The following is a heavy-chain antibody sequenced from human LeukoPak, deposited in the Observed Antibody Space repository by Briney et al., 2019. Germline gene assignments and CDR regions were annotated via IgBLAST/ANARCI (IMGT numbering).Heavy chain of an antibody. CDR2: IYYSGST. V-gene: IGHV4-31*03. CDR1: GGSISSGGYY. D-gene: IGHD5-18*01. J-gene: IGHJ4*02. Sequence: SQTLSLTCTVSGGSISSGGYYWSWIRQHPGKGLEWIGYIYYSGSTYYNPSLKSRVTISVDTSKNQFSLKLSSVTAADTAVYYCARARSGYSYGLKAFFAYGGKEPLVPVPS. CDR3: ARARSGYSYGLKAFFAY.